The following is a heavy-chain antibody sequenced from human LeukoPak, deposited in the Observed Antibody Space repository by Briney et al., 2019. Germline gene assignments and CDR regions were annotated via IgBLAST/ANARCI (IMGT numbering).Heavy chain of an antibody. Sequence: ASVKVSCKASGYIFTTSAIYWVRQAPGQRPEWMGWINAGNDNTKYSQKFQDRVSLIRDTSASAAYMELSRLTPEDTAVYYCTTSVSEGDEDGILTGFNYWGQGTLVTVSS. D-gene: IGHD3-9*01. CDR1: GYIFTTSA. J-gene: IGHJ4*02. V-gene: IGHV1-3*01. CDR3: TTSVSEGDEDGILTGFNY. CDR2: INAGNDNT.